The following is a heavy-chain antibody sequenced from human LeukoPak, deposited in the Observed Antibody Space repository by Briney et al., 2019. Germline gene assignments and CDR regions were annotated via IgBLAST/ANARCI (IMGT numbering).Heavy chain of an antibody. D-gene: IGHD5-24*01. J-gene: IGHJ4*02. CDR2: IYYSGST. V-gene: IGHV4-30-4*01. CDR1: GGSISSGDYY. Sequence: PSQTLSLTCTVSGGSISSGDYYCSWIRQPPGKGLEWIGYIYYSGSTYYNPSLKSRVTISVATSKNQFSLKLSSVTAADTAVYSCATRAVEMATITEGTSDYWGQGTLVTVSS. CDR3: ATRAVEMATITEGTSDY.